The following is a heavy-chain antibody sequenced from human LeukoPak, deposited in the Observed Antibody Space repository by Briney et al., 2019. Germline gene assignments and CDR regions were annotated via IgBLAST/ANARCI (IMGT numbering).Heavy chain of an antibody. CDR3: ARYTYSYSSWTDP. V-gene: IGHV3-66*01. D-gene: IGHD6-6*01. CDR2: IYSGGGT. CDR1: GLIASSDY. Sequence: GGSRRLSCAASGLIASSDYMSWVRQAPGKGLEWVSVIYSGGGTYYADSVRGRFTISRDNSKNALYLQLNSLRDEDTAVYYYARYTYSYSSWTDPWGQGTLVTVSS. J-gene: IGHJ5*02.